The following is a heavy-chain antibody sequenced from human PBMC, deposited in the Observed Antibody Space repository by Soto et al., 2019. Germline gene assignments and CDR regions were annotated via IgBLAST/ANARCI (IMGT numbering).Heavy chain of an antibody. CDR3: ATDGADGDHSDTSGYVFDY. J-gene: IGHJ4*02. Sequence: GGSLRLSCAASGFTFIDAWVNWVRQAPGKGLEWVGRIKSKIDGGTTDYAAPVRGRFTISRDDSRNTLYLQMNNLKTDDSAAYYCATDGADGDHSDTSGYVFDYWGQGT. V-gene: IGHV3-15*07. D-gene: IGHD3-22*01. CDR2: IKSKIDGGTT. CDR1: GFTFIDAW.